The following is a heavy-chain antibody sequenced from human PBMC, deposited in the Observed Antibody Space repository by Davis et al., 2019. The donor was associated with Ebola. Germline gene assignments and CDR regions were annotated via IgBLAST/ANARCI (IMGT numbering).Heavy chain of an antibody. Sequence: GESLKISCAASGFTFSSYAMSWVRQAPGKGLEWVGRIKSKTDGGTTDYAAPVKGRFTISRDDSKNTLYLQMNSLKTEDTAVYYCTTLMGPYGMDVWGQGTTVTVSS. CDR1: GFTFSSYA. D-gene: IGHD5-24*01. J-gene: IGHJ6*02. CDR2: IKSKTDGGTT. CDR3: TTLMGPYGMDV. V-gene: IGHV3-15*01.